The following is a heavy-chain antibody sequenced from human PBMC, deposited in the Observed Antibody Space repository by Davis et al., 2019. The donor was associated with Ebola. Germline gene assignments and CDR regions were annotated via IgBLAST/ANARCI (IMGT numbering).Heavy chain of an antibody. Sequence: GGSLRLSCAASGFTFSSYGMHWVRQAPGKGLEWVAVIWSDGSNKYYADSVKGRFTISRDNSKNTLYLQMNSLRAEDTAVYYCARADSSGSYYNVVRFDPWGQGTLVTVSS. D-gene: IGHD3-10*01. CDR3: ARADSSGSYYNVVRFDP. CDR1: GFTFSSYG. CDR2: IWSDGSNK. V-gene: IGHV3-33*01. J-gene: IGHJ5*02.